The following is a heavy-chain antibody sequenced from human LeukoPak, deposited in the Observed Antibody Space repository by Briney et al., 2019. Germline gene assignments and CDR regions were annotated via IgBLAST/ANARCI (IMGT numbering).Heavy chain of an antibody. J-gene: IGHJ5*02. V-gene: IGHV4-39*01. D-gene: IGHD6-13*01. CDR3: ARQPSSSWYYDWFDP. Sequence: PSETLSLTCTVSGGSISSSSYYWGWIRQPPGKGLEWIGSIYYSGSTYYNPSLKSRVTISVDTSKNQFSLKLSSVTAADTAVYYCARQPSSSWYYDWFDPWGQGTLVTVSS. CDR2: IYYSGST. CDR1: GGSISSSSYY.